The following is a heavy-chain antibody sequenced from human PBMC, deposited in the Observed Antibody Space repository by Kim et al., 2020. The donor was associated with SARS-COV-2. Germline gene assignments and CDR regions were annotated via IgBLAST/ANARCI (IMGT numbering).Heavy chain of an antibody. Sequence: GGSLRLSCSGSGFVFSSFAMYWVRQAPGKGLEWVAVISDDAVTKKYADSVRGRFTITRDNSKNTLYLEMNSLRGNDTAGNYCARGDGNNWNYVTNYRYGMAVRSQGTTVTVSS. D-gene: IGHD1-7*01. CDR3: ARGDGNNWNYVTNYRYGMAV. V-gene: IGHV3-30*03. CDR2: ISDDAVTK. J-gene: IGHJ6*02. CDR1: GFVFSSFA.